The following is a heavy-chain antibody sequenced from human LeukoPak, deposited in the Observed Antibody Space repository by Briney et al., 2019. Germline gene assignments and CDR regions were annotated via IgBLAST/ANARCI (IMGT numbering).Heavy chain of an antibody. CDR2: IYHSGST. V-gene: IGHV4-38-2*01. Sequence: NTSETLSLTCAVSGYSISSGYYWGWIRQPPGKGLEWIGNIYHSGSTYYNPSLKSRVTISVDTSKNQFSLKLSSVTAADTAVYYCARGRYGHLLLDYWGQGTLVTVSS. CDR3: ARGRYGHLLLDY. CDR1: GYSISSGYY. D-gene: IGHD4-17*01. J-gene: IGHJ4*02.